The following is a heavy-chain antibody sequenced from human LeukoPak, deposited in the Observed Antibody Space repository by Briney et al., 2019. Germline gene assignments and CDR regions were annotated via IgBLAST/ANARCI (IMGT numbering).Heavy chain of an antibody. Sequence: GGSLRLSCAASGFTFTSYSMNWVRQAPGKGLEWVSTISGGGGSTYYADSVKGRFTISRDNSKNTLYLQVNSLRAEDTAVYYCAKGGKWDVAPFDYWGQGTLVTVSS. V-gene: IGHV3-23*01. CDR2: ISGGGGST. J-gene: IGHJ4*02. D-gene: IGHD1-26*01. CDR3: AKGGKWDVAPFDY. CDR1: GFTFTSYS.